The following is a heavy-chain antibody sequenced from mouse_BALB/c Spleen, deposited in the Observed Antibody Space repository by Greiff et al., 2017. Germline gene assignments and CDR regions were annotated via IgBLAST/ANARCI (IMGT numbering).Heavy chain of an antibody. CDR3: ARSEGVTTRGYYAMDY. J-gene: IGHJ4*01. D-gene: IGHD2-2*01. Sequence: DVMLVESGGGLVQPGGSLRLSCATSGFTFTDYYMSWVRQPPGKALEWLGFIRNKANGYTTEYSASVKGRFTISRDNSQSILYLQMNTLRAEDSATYYCARSEGVTTRGYYAMDYWGQGTSVTVSS. CDR2: IRNKANGYTT. V-gene: IGHV7-3*02. CDR1: GFTFTDYY.